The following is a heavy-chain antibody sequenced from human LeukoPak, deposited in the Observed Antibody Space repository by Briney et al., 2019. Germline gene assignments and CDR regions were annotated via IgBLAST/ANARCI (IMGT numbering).Heavy chain of an antibody. Sequence: ATVKISCKVSGYTFTDDYMHWVQQAPGKALEWMGLVDPEDGETIYAEKFQGRVTIPADTSTDTAYMELSSPRSEDTAVYYCATDRGIAAAGALDYWGQGTLVTVSS. V-gene: IGHV1-69-2*01. D-gene: IGHD6-13*01. CDR1: GYTFTDDY. CDR3: ATDRGIAAAGALDY. J-gene: IGHJ4*02. CDR2: VDPEDGET.